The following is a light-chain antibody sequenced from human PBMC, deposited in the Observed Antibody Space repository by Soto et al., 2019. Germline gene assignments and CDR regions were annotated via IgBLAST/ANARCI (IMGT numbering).Light chain of an antibody. Sequence: QSVLTQPPSVSGTPGQRVTISCSGSSSNIGSNNVTWYQQLPGTAPKLLMYNNNKRPSGVPDRFSGSKSGTSASLGITGLQAGDEADYYCGTWDNSLSAVVFGGGTKLTVL. CDR1: SSNIGSNN. CDR2: NNN. V-gene: IGLV1-51*01. J-gene: IGLJ2*01. CDR3: GTWDNSLSAVV.